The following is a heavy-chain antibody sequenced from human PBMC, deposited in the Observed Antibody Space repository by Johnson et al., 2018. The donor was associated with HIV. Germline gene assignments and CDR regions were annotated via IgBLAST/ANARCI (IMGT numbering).Heavy chain of an antibody. CDR3: AKDRAFDI. CDR2: ISYDGSNK. CDR1: GFTFSSYA. V-gene: IGHV3-30*04. J-gene: IGHJ3*02. Sequence: QMLLVESGGGLAQPGGSLRLSCAASGFTFSSYAMHWVRQAPGKGLEWVAFISYDGSNKYYADSVKGRFTISRDNSKNTLYLQMNRLRAEDTAVYYCAKDRAFDIWGQGTMVTVSS.